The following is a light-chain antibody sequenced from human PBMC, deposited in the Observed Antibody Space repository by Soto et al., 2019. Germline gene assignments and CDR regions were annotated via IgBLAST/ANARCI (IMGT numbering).Light chain of an antibody. CDR3: SSYASSSTVI. V-gene: IGLV2-14*01. Sequence: QSVLTQPASVSGSPGQSITISCTGTSSDVGAYNYVSWYQQHPVKAPKLMIYDVSSRPSGISNRFSGSKSGNTASLTISGVQAEDEADYYYSSYASSSTVIFGGGTKLTVL. CDR1: SSDVGAYNY. CDR2: DVS. J-gene: IGLJ2*01.